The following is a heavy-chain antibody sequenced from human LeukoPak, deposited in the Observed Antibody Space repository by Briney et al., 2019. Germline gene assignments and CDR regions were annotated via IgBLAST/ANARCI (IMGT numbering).Heavy chain of an antibody. CDR1: GASISGSGYY. Sequence: SETLSLTCAVSGASISGSGYYWGWIRQPPGKGLEWIGNIYYSGSTYYNASLQSRVTISIDMSKNEFSLRLNSVTAADTAMYYCAKSGGYGLIDYWGQGTLVTISS. CDR2: IYYSGST. D-gene: IGHD1-26*01. CDR3: AKSGGYGLIDY. V-gene: IGHV4-39*01. J-gene: IGHJ4*02.